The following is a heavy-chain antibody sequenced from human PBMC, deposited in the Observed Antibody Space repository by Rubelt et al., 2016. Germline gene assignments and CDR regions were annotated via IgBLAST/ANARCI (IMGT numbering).Heavy chain of an antibody. CDR2: IYYGGST. J-gene: IGHJ6*03. V-gene: IGHV4-39*02. CDR1: GGSISSGNYY. Sequence: QLQLQESGPGLVKPSETLSLTCTVSGGSISSGNYYWGWIRQPPGKGLEWIGSIYYGGSTSYNPSLKSRVTTSVDTSKNQFSLKLNSVTAAETAVYYCATGAVRYYYYMDAWGKGTTVTVSS. CDR3: ATGAVRYYYYMDA.